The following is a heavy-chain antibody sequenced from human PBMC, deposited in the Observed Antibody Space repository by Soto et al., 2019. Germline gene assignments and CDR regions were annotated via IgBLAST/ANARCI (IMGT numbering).Heavy chain of an antibody. CDR3: AKDPTWTVGPLAMDV. Sequence: GGSLRLSCVASGFTFSTHSMSWVRQVPWKGLEWVSTFSGSGVNIYYGESVKGRFTISRDDPKNTLYLDMNSLRVEDTAVYYCAKDPTWTVGPLAMDVWGQGTTVTISS. V-gene: IGHV3-23*01. J-gene: IGHJ6*02. D-gene: IGHD2-2*01. CDR1: GFTFSTHS. CDR2: FSGSGVNI.